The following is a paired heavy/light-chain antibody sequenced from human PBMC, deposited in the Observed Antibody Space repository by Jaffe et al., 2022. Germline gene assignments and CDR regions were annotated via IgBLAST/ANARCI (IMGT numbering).Heavy chain of an antibody. CDR3: AKGGAAVPTYRYMDV. CDR2: ISGDGTIT. D-gene: IGHD3-16*02. Sequence: EVQLLESGGGLVQPGGSLRLSCAASGFTFTTYAMSWVRQAPGKGLEWVSVISGDGTITYFADSVKGRFAISRDNSKNTLYVQMNSLRAEDTAVYYCAKGGAAVPTYRYMDVWGKGTTVTVSS. V-gene: IGHV3-23*01. CDR1: GFTFTTYA. J-gene: IGHJ6*03.
Light chain of an antibody. CDR1: SSDVGGYNY. Sequence: QSALTQPASVSGSPGQSITISCTGTSSDVGGYNYVSWYQQHPGKAPKLMIYDVSNRPSGVSNRFSGSKSGNTASLTISGLQAEDEADYYCSSYTSTSTVVFGGGTKLTVL. CDR3: SSYTSTSTVV. V-gene: IGLV2-14*03. CDR2: DVS. J-gene: IGLJ3*02.